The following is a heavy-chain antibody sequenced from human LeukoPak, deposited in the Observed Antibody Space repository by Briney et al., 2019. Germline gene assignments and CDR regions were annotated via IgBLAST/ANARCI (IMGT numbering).Heavy chain of an antibody. D-gene: IGHD3-16*02. V-gene: IGHV3-11*04. CDR3: ARGPPLQHYVWGSYQTFFDY. Sequence: PGGSLRLSCAASGFTFSDYYMSWIRQAPGKGLEWVSYISSSGSMISDADSVKGRFTISRDNAKKSLYLQMNSLRAEDTAVYYCARGPPLQHYVWGSYQTFFDYWGQGTLVTVSS. CDR2: ISSSGSMI. J-gene: IGHJ4*02. CDR1: GFTFSDYY.